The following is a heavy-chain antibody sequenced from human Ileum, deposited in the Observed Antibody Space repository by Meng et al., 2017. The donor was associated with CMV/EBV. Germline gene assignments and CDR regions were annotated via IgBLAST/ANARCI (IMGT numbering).Heavy chain of an antibody. CDR1: EFILPTST. V-gene: IGHV3-23*01. D-gene: IGHD3-16*01. CDR2: ISGSGITT. Sequence: EVQLLESGGGLLQRGGSLRLYCAASEFILPTSTMTWVRQDPGKGLEWVSSISGSGITTYYADSVRGRFTISRDNSKNTLFLQMNSLRVDDKAIYYCAKDMTFDPWGQGTLVTVSS. CDR3: AKDMTFDP. J-gene: IGHJ5*02.